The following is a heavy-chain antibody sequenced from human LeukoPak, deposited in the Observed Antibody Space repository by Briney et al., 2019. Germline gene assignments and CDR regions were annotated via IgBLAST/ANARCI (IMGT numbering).Heavy chain of an antibody. CDR1: GGSISSYY. V-gene: IGHV4-59*01. CDR2: IYYSGST. CDR3: ARAGYYYDSSGYYAWFDP. D-gene: IGHD3-22*01. J-gene: IGHJ5*02. Sequence: SETLSLTCTVSGGSISSYYWSWIRQPPGKGLEWIGYIYYSGSTNYNPSLKSRVTISVDTSKNQFSLKLSSVTAADTAVYYCARAGYYYDSSGYYAWFDPWGQGTLVTVSS.